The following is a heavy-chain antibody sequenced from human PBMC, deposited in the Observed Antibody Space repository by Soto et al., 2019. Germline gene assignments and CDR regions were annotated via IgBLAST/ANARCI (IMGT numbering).Heavy chain of an antibody. D-gene: IGHD3-10*01. CDR1: GDSVSSSDYY. CDR2: ISYSGGT. J-gene: IGHJ6*02. V-gene: IGHV4-61*08. Sequence: PSETLSLTCTVSGDSVSSSDYYWMWIWQPPGKGLEWLGYISYSGGTNHNPSLKSRVSISGDTSKNQFSLKLSSVIAADTAVYYCARAYYYGSGRVRSMDVWGQGITVTVS. CDR3: ARAYYYGSGRVRSMDV.